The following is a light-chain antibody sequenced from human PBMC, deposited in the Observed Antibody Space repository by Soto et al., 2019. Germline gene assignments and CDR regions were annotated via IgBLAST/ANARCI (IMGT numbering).Light chain of an antibody. J-gene: IGKJ5*01. CDR1: QSVSNNY. Sequence: EIVLTQSPGTLSLSPGERATLSCRASQSVSNNYLAWYQQKPGQAPRLLIYGASNRATGIPDRFSGSGSGTDFTLTISRLEPEDIAVYFCQQYNNWPPNFGQGTRLEIK. CDR3: QQYNNWPPN. V-gene: IGKV3-20*01. CDR2: GAS.